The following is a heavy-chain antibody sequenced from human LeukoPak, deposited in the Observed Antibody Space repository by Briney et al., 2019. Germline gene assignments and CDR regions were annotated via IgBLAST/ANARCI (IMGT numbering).Heavy chain of an antibody. Sequence: TSETLSLTCAVYGGSFSGYYWSWIRQPPGKGLEWIGEINHSGSTNYNPSLKSRVTISVDTSNNQFSLKLSSVTAADTAVYYCARDLVAAAGTSIDYWGQGTLVTVSS. J-gene: IGHJ4*02. D-gene: IGHD6-13*01. V-gene: IGHV4-34*01. CDR3: ARDLVAAAGTSIDY. CDR2: INHSGST. CDR1: GGSFSGYY.